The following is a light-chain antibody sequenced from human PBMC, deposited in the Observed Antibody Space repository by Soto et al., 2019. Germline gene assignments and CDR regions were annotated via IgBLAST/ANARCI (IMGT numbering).Light chain of an antibody. CDR2: GAS. CDR1: QSVSSSY. V-gene: IGKV3-20*01. J-gene: IGKJ4*01. CDR3: QPYGSSPLT. Sequence: EIVLTQSPGTLSLSPGERATLSCRASQSVSSSYLAWYQQKPGQAPRLLIYGASSRATGIPDRFSGSGSGTDFTLTFSRLEPEDFAVYYCQPYGSSPLTFGGGTKVEIK.